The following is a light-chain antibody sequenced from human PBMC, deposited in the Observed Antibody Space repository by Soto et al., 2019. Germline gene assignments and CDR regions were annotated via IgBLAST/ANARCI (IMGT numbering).Light chain of an antibody. Sequence: QSVLTQPPSASGTPGQRVTISCSGRSSNIGSNTVNWYQHLPRAAPKLLIQSNNQRPSGVPDRFSGSQSGTSASLAISGLQSEDEADYYCAVWDDSLNGYVFGTGTKLTVL. J-gene: IGLJ1*01. V-gene: IGLV1-44*01. CDR3: AVWDDSLNGYV. CDR2: SNN. CDR1: SSNIGSNT.